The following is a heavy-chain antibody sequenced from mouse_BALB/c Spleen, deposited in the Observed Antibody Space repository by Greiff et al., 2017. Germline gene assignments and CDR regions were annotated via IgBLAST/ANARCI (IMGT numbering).Heavy chain of an antibody. CDR1: GYSITSGYY. J-gene: IGHJ4*01. CDR2: ISYDGSN. V-gene: IGHV3-6*02. Sequence: EVKVEESGPGLVKPSQSLSLTCSVTGYSITSGYYWNWIRQFPGNKLEWMGYISYDGSNNYNPSLKNRISITRDTSKNQFFLKLNSVTTEDTATYYCARDYGYPYAMDYWGQGTSVTVSS. D-gene: IGHD1-2*01. CDR3: ARDYGYPYAMDY.